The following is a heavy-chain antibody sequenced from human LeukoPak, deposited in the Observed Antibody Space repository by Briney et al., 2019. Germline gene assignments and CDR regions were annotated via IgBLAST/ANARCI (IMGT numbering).Heavy chain of an antibody. D-gene: IGHD1-26*01. V-gene: IGHV4-59*08. Sequence: SETLSLTCTVSGGSIRSYYWSWMRQPPGKGLEWIGYIYYSGSTKYNPSLKSRATISVDTSKNQFSLKLSSVTAADTAVYYCASGSYYYDYWGQGTLVTVSS. CDR3: ASGSYYYDY. J-gene: IGHJ4*02. CDR2: IYYSGST. CDR1: GGSIRSYY.